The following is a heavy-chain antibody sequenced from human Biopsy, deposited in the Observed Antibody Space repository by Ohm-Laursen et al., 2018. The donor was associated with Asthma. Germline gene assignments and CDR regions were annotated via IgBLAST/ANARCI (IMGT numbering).Heavy chain of an antibody. CDR2: ISFDGSNK. Sequence: SLRLSCTASGFSFSEFVMHWVRQAPGKGLEWVAVISFDGSNKDFADSVKGRFTISRDNSRNTLHLQMNSLRAEDTAVYYCAKDVFPGWELRRGPDYWGQGTLVTVSA. J-gene: IGHJ4*02. CDR3: AKDVFPGWELRRGPDY. V-gene: IGHV3-30*18. CDR1: GFSFSEFV. D-gene: IGHD1-26*01.